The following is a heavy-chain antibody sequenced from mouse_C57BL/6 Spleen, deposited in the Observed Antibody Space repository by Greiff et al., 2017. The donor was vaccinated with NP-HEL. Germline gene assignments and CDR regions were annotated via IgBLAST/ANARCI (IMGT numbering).Heavy chain of an antibody. V-gene: IGHV1-69*01. CDR3: ARGTVVAHYYAMDY. CDR2: IDPSDSYT. Sequence: QVQLQQSGAELVMPGASVKLSCKASGYTFTSYWMHWVKQRPGQGLEWIGEIDPSDSYTNYNQKFKGKSTLTVDKSSSTAYMQLSSLTSEDSAVYYCARGTVVAHYYAMDYGGQGTSVTVSS. J-gene: IGHJ4*01. CDR1: GYTFTSYW. D-gene: IGHD1-1*01.